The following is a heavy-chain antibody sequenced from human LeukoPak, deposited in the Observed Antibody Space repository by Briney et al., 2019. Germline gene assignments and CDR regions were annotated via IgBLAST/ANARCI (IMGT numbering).Heavy chain of an antibody. J-gene: IGHJ3*02. Sequence: PGGSLRLSCVASGFTFSSYAMHWVRQAPGKGLEWVAVISYDGSNKYYADSVKGRFTISRDNSKNTLYLQMNSLRAEDTAVYYCASLPSERWLQLGAFDIWGQGTMVTVSS. CDR1: GFTFSSYA. CDR2: ISYDGSNK. V-gene: IGHV3-30-3*01. CDR3: ASLPSERWLQLGAFDI. D-gene: IGHD5-24*01.